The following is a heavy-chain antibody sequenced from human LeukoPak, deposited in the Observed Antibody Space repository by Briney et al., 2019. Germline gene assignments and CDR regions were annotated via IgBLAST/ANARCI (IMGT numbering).Heavy chain of an antibody. Sequence: SETLSLTCTVSGGSISSYYWGWIRQPAGKGLEWIGRIYTSGSTNYNPSLKSRVTMSVDTSKNQFSLKLSSVTAADTAVYYCARDAVYGYCSGGSCYLYENWFDPWGQGTLVTVSS. J-gene: IGHJ5*02. CDR2: IYTSGST. CDR1: GGSISSYY. CDR3: ARDAVYGYCSGGSCYLYENWFDP. V-gene: IGHV4-4*07. D-gene: IGHD2-15*01.